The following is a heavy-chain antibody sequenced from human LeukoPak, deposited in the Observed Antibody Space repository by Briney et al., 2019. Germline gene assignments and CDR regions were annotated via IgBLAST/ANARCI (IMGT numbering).Heavy chain of an antibody. D-gene: IGHD4-23*01. CDR3: ARDNSIGGRGWWFDP. CDR1: GYTFTGYY. V-gene: IGHV1-2*02. CDR2: INPNSGGT. J-gene: IGHJ5*02. Sequence: ASVKVSCKASGYTFTGYYMHWVRQAPGQGLEWMGWINPNSGGTNYQGRVTMTRDMSTTTDYMELSSLRSEDTAVYYCARDNSIGGRGWWFDPWGQGTLVTVSS.